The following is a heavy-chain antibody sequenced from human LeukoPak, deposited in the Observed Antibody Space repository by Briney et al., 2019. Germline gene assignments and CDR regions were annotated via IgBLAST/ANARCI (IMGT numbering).Heavy chain of an antibody. CDR3: AADGGRVGATTSFEYFQH. J-gene: IGHJ1*01. Sequence: SVKVSCKASGFTFISSAMLWVRQPRGQRLEGIGWIVVGSGNTNYAQKFQERVNITRDMSTSTAYMELSSLRSEDTAVYYCAADGGRVGATTSFEYFQHWGQGTLVTVSS. CDR1: GFTFISSA. D-gene: IGHD1-26*01. CDR2: IVVGSGNT. V-gene: IGHV1-58*02.